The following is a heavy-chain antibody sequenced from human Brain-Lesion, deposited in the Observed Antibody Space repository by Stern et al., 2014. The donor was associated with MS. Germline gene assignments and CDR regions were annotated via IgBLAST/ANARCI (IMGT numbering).Heavy chain of an antibody. CDR1: GGSVSSTSYA. V-gene: IGHV4-39*01. J-gene: IGHJ5*02. Sequence: VQLVESGPGLVKPSETLSLTCTVAGGSVSSTSYAWAWIRQPPGKGPEWIGTIYYIGNTYYSPSLKSRLTISLDPSKNQFSLQLRSVTAADTAVYYCAGEEDIRYCSGGSCTGNWFDPWGQGTLVTVSS. CDR2: IYYIGNT. CDR3: AGEEDIRYCSGGSCTGNWFDP. D-gene: IGHD2-15*01.